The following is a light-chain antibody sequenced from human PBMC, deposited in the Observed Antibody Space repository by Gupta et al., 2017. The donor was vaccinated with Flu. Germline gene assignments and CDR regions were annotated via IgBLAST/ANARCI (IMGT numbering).Light chain of an antibody. CDR1: ARDVGNYAY. V-gene: IGLV2-11*01. J-gene: IGLJ2*01. Sequence: TARDVGNYAYVCLYQHHPCDPPTLMFYGVPRLPSGLPDRFSGSKSGTTASLTISALRAEDGAFYYCCSYSGPFPFVFGGGTRLTVL. CDR2: GVP. CDR3: CSYSGPFPFV.